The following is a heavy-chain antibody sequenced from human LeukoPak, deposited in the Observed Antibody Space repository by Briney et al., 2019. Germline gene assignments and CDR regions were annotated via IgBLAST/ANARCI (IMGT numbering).Heavy chain of an antibody. J-gene: IGHJ5*02. CDR3: ARAGWATVTKGSWFDP. D-gene: IGHD4-17*01. CDR1: GGSISSYY. V-gene: IGHV4-4*07. Sequence: SETLSLTCTVSGGSISSYYWSWIRQSAGKGLEWIGRVYSIGSTNYNPSLKSRVTISVDTSKNQFSLKLSSVTAADTAVYYCARAGWATVTKGSWFDPWGQGTLVTVSS. CDR2: VYSIGST.